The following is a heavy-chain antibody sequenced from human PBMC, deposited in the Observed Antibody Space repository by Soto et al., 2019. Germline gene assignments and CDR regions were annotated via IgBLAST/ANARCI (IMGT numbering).Heavy chain of an antibody. CDR3: PRLESSGYHFVDY. Sequence: GESLKISCKGSGYSFTSYWIGWVRQMPGKGLEWMGTIYPGDSETTYSPSFQGQVTISADKSIRTAHLQWTSLKASDTAMYYCPRLESSGYHFVDYWGQGSLVTVSS. D-gene: IGHD3-22*01. V-gene: IGHV5-51*01. CDR2: IYPGDSET. CDR1: GYSFTSYW. J-gene: IGHJ4*02.